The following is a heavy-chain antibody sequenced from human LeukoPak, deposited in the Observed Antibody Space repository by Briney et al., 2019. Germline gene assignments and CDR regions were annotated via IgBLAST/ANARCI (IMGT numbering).Heavy chain of an antibody. Sequence: PGGSLRLSCAASGFTFSSYSMNWVRQAPGKGLEWVSHITTDSSAKKYKDSVKGRFTISRDNAKNSLYLQMNSLRAEDTAVYYCARGVYYDSRGYYYYGMDVWGQGTTVTVSS. CDR2: ITTDSSAK. CDR3: ARGVYYDSRGYYYYGMDV. D-gene: IGHD3-22*01. J-gene: IGHJ6*02. V-gene: IGHV3-48*04. CDR1: GFTFSSYS.